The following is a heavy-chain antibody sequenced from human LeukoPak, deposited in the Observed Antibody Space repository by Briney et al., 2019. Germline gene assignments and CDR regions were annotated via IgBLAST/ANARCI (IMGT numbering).Heavy chain of an antibody. CDR2: IWYDGSKE. Sequence: PGRSLRLSCAASGFTFSHYGMHWVRQAPGKGLEWVAIIWYDGSKEYYEDSVKGRFTISRDNSKNTLYLQMNSLRAEDTAVYYCARVTCSGGSCYVGLGIDYWGQGTLVTVSS. J-gene: IGHJ4*02. CDR1: GFTFSHYG. D-gene: IGHD2-15*01. V-gene: IGHV3-33*01. CDR3: ARVTCSGGSCYVGLGIDY.